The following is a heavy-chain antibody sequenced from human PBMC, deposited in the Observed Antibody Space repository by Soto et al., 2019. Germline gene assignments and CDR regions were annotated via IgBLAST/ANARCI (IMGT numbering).Heavy chain of an antibody. Sequence: ASVKGSCKASGGTFSSYAINWVRQATGQGLEWMGWMNPNSGNTGYAQKFQGRVTMTRNTSISTAYMELSSLRSEDTAVYYCARTLYGDNVDYWGQGTLVTVSS. CDR2: MNPNSGNT. D-gene: IGHD4-17*01. V-gene: IGHV1-8*02. J-gene: IGHJ4*02. CDR3: ARTLYGDNVDY. CDR1: GGTFSSYA.